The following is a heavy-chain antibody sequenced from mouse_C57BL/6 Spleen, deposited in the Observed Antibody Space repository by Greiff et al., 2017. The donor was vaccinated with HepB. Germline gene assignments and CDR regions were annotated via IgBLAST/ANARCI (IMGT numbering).Heavy chain of an antibody. CDR3: ARSGYDYGRFFAY. CDR1: GYSFTGYY. Sequence: VQLQQSGPELVKPGASVKISCKASGYSFTGYYMNWVKQSPEKSLEWIGEINPSTGGTTYNQKFKAKATLTVDKSSSTAYMQLKSLTSEDSAVYYCARSGYDYGRFFAYWGQGTLVTVSA. V-gene: IGHV1-42*01. J-gene: IGHJ3*01. D-gene: IGHD2-4*01. CDR2: INPSTGGT.